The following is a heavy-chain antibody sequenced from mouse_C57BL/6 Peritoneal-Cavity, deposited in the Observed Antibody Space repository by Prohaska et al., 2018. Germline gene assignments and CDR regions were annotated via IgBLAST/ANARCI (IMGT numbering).Heavy chain of an antibody. Sequence: EVQLLETGGGLVQPGGSRGLSCEGSGFTFSGFWMSWVRQTPGKTLGWIVDINSDVSGRNYAPYIKDRFTIFRENDNSTLYLQMSNVRSEDTATYFCMRYGNYWYFDVWGTGTTVTVSS. D-gene: IGHD2-1*01. J-gene: IGHJ1*03. CDR1: GFTFSGFW. CDR2: INSDVSGR. CDR3: MRYGNYWYFDV. V-gene: IGHV11-2*01.